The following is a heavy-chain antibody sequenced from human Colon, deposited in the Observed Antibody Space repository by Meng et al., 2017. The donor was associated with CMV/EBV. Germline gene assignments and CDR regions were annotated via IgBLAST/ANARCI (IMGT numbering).Heavy chain of an antibody. CDR2: ISGSGRST. Sequence: GESLKISCVVSGFTFSNHAMSWVRQAPGKGLEWVSAISGSGRSTYYADSVRGRFTISRDNSGNRLYLQMDNLRADDTAIYYCAKGAEYFDFWTAPDWGQGTLVTVSS. CDR3: AKGAEYFDFWTAPD. CDR1: GFTFSNHA. V-gene: IGHV3-23*01. J-gene: IGHJ4*02. D-gene: IGHD3/OR15-3a*01.